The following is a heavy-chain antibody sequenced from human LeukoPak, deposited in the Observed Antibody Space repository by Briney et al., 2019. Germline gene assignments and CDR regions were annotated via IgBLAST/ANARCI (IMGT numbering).Heavy chain of an antibody. CDR3: ARDQSGSLDY. Sequence: PGGSLRLSCAASGFTLRNTWMAWVRQAPGKGLEWVANINQDASTKHYVDSVKGRFTISRDNAKNSLYLQMNSVRAEDAAVYYCARDQSGSLDYWGQGTLVTVSS. CDR1: GFTLRNTW. CDR2: INQDASTK. J-gene: IGHJ4*02. D-gene: IGHD1-26*01. V-gene: IGHV3-7*01.